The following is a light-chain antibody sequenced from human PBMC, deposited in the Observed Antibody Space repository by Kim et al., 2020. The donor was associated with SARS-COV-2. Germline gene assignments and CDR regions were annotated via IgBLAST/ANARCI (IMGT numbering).Light chain of an antibody. J-gene: IGKJ2*01. CDR2: DAS. CDR3: QQYHNYYT. Sequence: VSPGERATPAGRASLTVTARLAWYQQKSGQPPRLAMYDASTRAISIPARFSGSGSGTEFTLTISSLESEDFAVYYCQQYHNYYTSGQGPKLEI. CDR1: LTVTAR. V-gene: IGKV3-15*01.